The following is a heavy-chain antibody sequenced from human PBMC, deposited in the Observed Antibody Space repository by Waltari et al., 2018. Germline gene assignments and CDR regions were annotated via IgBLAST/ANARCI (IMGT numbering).Heavy chain of an antibody. CDR3: AKQGSDYYGSGRFHFIDY. CDR2: ISGSGGST. CDR1: GFTFSSYA. V-gene: IGHV3-23*01. J-gene: IGHJ4*02. D-gene: IGHD3-10*01. Sequence: EVQLLESGGGLVQPGGSLRLSCAASGFTFSSYAMSWVRQAPGKGLEWVSAISGSGGSTYYADSVKGRFTISRDNSKNTLYLQMNSLRADDTAVYYCAKQGSDYYGSGRFHFIDYWGQGTLVTVSS.